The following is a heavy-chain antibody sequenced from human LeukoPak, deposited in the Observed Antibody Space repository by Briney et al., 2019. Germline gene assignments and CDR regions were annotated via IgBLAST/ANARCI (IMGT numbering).Heavy chain of an antibody. D-gene: IGHD3-10*01. CDR3: ASRHYGSGTDAFDI. CDR1: GGSFSGYY. V-gene: IGHV4-34*01. Sequence: PSETLSLTCAVYGGSFSGYYWSWIRQPPGKGLEWIGEINHSGSTNYNPSLKSRVTISVDTSKNQFSLKLSSVTAADTAVYYCASRHYGSGTDAFDIWGQGTMVTVSS. CDR2: INHSGST. J-gene: IGHJ3*02.